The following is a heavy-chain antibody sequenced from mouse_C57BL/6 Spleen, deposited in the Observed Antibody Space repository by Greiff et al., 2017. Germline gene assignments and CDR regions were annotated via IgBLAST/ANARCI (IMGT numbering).Heavy chain of an antibody. D-gene: IGHD1-1*01. CDR1: GYAFSSSW. CDR3: ARRGDYYGSRDAMDY. CDR2: IYPGDGDT. V-gene: IGHV1-82*01. J-gene: IGHJ4*01. Sequence: VQLVESGPELVKPGASVKISCKASGYAFSSSWMNWVKQRPGKGLEWIGRIYPGDGDTNYNGKFKGKATMTADKSSSTAYMQLSSLTSEDSAVYFCARRGDYYGSRDAMDYWGQGTSVTVSS.